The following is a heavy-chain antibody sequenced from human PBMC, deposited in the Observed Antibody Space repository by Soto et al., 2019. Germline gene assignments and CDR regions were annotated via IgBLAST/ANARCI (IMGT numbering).Heavy chain of an antibody. V-gene: IGHV1-69*08. J-gene: IGHJ5*02. CDR1: GGTFSSYT. CDR3: ARDYGYYGSGMFDR. CDR2: IIPTLGIA. Sequence: QVQLVQSGAEVKKPGSSVKVSCKASGGTFSSYTISWVRQAPGQGLEWMGRIIPTLGIANYAQKFQGRVTITADKSTSAAYMELSSLRSEDTAVYYCARDYGYYGSGMFDRWGEGTLVTVSS. D-gene: IGHD3-10*01.